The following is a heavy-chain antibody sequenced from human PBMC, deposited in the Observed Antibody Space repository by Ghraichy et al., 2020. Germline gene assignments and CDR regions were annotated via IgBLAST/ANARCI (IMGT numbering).Heavy chain of an antibody. D-gene: IGHD1-7*01. CDR2: ISGSGGST. CDR3: AKGGTGTTWGHRFDP. J-gene: IGHJ5*02. Sequence: GGSLRLSCAASGFTFSSYAMSWVRQAPGKGLEWVSAISGSGGSTYYADSVKGRFTISRDNSKNTLYLQMNSLRAEDTAVYYCAKGGTGTTWGHRFDPWGQGTXVTVSS. CDR1: GFTFSSYA. V-gene: IGHV3-23*01.